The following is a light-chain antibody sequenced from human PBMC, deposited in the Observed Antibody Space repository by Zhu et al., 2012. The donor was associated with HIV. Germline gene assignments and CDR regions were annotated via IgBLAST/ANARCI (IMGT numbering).Light chain of an antibody. CDR3: QHYVPSPMYT. CDR2: GAS. CDR1: QTVSRNY. V-gene: IGKV3-20*01. Sequence: EIVLTQSPGTLSLSPGERATLSCRASQTVSRNYLAWYQQKPGQAPRLLIYGASRRVTGIPDRFSGSGSGTDFTLTISRLEPEDFAVYYCQHYVPSPMYTFGQGPSWXSN. J-gene: IGKJ2*01.